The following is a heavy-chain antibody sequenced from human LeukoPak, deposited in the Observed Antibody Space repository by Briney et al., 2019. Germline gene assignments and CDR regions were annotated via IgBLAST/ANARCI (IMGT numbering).Heavy chain of an antibody. J-gene: IGHJ6*02. CDR3: ARDLGGSYHTRPLYYYYYGMDV. CDR1: GGSISSYY. V-gene: IGHV4-59*01. D-gene: IGHD1-26*01. Sequence: SETLSLTCTVSGGSISSYYRSWIRQPPGKGLEWIGYIYYSGSTNYNPSLKGRVTISVDTSKNQFSLKLSSVTAADTAVYYCARDLGGSYHTRPLYYYYYGMDVWGQGTTVTVSS. CDR2: IYYSGST.